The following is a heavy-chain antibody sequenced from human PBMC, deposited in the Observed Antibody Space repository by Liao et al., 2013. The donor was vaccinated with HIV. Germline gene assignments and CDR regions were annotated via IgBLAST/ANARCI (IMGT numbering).Heavy chain of an antibody. CDR2: MYSSGST. D-gene: IGHD4-17*01. V-gene: IGHV4-4*07. CDR1: GGSISGYS. CDR3: AAGDYGAYKAFDF. Sequence: QVQLQESGPGLVRPSETLTLTCTVSGGSISGYSWSWIRQPAGKGLAWIGRMYSSGSTNYSPSLKSRLTLSVDTSKNQFSLKLTSVTAADTAVYYCAAGDYGAYKAFDFWGQGTVVTVSS. J-gene: IGHJ3*01.